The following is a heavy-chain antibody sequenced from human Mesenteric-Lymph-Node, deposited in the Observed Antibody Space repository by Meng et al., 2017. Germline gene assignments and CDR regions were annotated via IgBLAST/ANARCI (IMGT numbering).Heavy chain of an antibody. CDR1: GGPISRGNW. CDR2: IYHSGST. D-gene: IGHD1-26*01. CDR3: ARDPVGADFDY. V-gene: IGHV4-4*03. Sequence: SDPVLFTPPGPLSLTCSVSGGPISRGNWWSWARQPPGKGLEWIGEIYHSGSTNYNPSLKSRVTISVDKSKNQFSLKLSSVTAADTAVYYCARDPVGADFDYWGQGTLVTVSS. J-gene: IGHJ4*02.